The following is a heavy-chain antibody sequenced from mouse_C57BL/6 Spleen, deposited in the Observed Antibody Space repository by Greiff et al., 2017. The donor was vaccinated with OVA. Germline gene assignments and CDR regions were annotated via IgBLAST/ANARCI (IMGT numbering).Heavy chain of an antibody. CDR3: AREPDY. J-gene: IGHJ2*01. Sequence: ESGPGLVKPSPSLSLTCSVTGYSITSGYYWNWIRQFPGNKLEWMGYISYDGSNNYNPSLKNRISITRDTSKNQFFLKLNSVTTEDTATYYCAREPDYWGQGTTLTVSS. V-gene: IGHV3-6*01. CDR2: ISYDGSN. CDR1: GYSITSGYY.